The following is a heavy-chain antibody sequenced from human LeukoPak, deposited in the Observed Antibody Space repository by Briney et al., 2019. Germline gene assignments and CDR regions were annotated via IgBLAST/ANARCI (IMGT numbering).Heavy chain of an antibody. CDR2: IKSKSDGGTT. J-gene: IGHJ4*02. CDR1: GFTFSNAW. CDR3: ASGWLQFQFDY. D-gene: IGHD5-24*01. V-gene: IGHV3-15*01. Sequence: GGSLRLSCAASGFTFSNAWMSWVRQAPGKGLEWVGRIKSKSDGGTTDYAAPVKGRFTISRDNSKNTLYLQMNSLRTEDTAVYYCASGWLQFQFDYWGQGTLVTVSS.